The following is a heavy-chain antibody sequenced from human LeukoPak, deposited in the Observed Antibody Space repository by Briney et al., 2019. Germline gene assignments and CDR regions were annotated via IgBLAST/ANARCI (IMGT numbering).Heavy chain of an antibody. J-gene: IGHJ4*02. CDR1: GFTFSSYS. V-gene: IGHV3-21*01. CDR3: ARVGPGSSSWPIDY. CDR2: ISSSSSYI. D-gene: IGHD6-13*01. Sequence: GGSLRLSCAASGFTFSSYSMNWVCQAPGKGLEWVSSISSSSSYIYYADSVRGRFTISRDNAKNSLYLQMNSLRAEDPAVYYCARVGPGSSSWPIDYWGQGTLVTVSS.